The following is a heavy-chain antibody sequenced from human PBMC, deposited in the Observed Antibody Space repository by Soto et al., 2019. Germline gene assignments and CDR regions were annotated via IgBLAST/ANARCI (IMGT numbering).Heavy chain of an antibody. CDR1: GGTFSSYA. J-gene: IGHJ4*02. D-gene: IGHD4-17*01. CDR2: IIPTFGTA. CDR3: ARVGTVTTFDY. Sequence: GASVKVSCKASGGTFSSYAISWVRQAPGQGLEWMGGIIPTFGTANYAQKFQGRVTITAGESTSTAYMELSSLRSEDTAVYYCARVGTVTTFDYWGQGTLVTVSS. V-gene: IGHV1-69*13.